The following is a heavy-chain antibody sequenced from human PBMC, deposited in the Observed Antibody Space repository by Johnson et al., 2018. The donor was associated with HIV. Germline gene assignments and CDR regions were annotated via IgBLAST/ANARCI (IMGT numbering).Heavy chain of an antibody. CDR2: IKSKTDGGTT. D-gene: IGHD2-8*01. CDR1: GFTFSSYA. Sequence: VQVVESGGGVVQPGRSLRLSCAASGFTFSSYAMHWVRQAPGKGLEWVGRIKSKTDGGTTDYAAPVKGRFTISRDDSKNTLYLQMNSLKTEDTAVYYCTTDYTGADAFDIWGQGTMVTVSS. CDR3: TTDYTGADAFDI. V-gene: IGHV3-15*01. J-gene: IGHJ3*02.